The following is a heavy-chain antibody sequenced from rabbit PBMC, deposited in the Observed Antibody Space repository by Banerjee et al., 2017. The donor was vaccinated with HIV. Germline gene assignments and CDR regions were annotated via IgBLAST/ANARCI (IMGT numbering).Heavy chain of an antibody. CDR2: IYTYNDSP. V-gene: IGHV1S45*01. CDR1: GFSFSRSYD. Sequence: QEQLVESGGGLVQPEGSLTLTCTASGFSFSRSYDMCWVRQAPGKGLEWIASIYTYNDSPYYATWAKGRFTISKSSSTTLTLQMTSLTAADTATYFCARGYSGYYNLWGPGTLVTVS. J-gene: IGHJ4*01. D-gene: IGHD1-1*01. CDR3: ARGYSGYYNL.